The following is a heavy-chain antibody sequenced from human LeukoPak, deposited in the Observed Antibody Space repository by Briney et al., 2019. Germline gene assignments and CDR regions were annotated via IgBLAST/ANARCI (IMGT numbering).Heavy chain of an antibody. J-gene: IGHJ3*02. CDR2: IYYSGST. V-gene: IGHV4-59*01. CDR1: GGSISSYY. CDR3: ARDPPGDAFDI. Sequence: SETLSLACTVSGGSISSYYWSWIRQPPGKGLEWIGYIYYSGSTNYNPSLKSRATISVDTSKNQFSLKLSSVTAADTAVYYCARDPPGDAFDIWGQGTMVTVSS.